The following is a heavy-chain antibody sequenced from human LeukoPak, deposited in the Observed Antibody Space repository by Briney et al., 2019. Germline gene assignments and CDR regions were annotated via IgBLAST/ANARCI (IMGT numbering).Heavy chain of an antibody. Sequence: SETLSLTCTVSGGSISSYYWSWIRQPPGKGLEWIGEINHSGSTNYNPSLKSRVTISVDTSKNQFSLKLSSVTAADTAVYYCARGRVAWHDAFDIWGQGTMVTVSS. CDR1: GGSISSYY. D-gene: IGHD5-12*01. J-gene: IGHJ3*02. CDR2: INHSGST. V-gene: IGHV4-34*01. CDR3: ARGRVAWHDAFDI.